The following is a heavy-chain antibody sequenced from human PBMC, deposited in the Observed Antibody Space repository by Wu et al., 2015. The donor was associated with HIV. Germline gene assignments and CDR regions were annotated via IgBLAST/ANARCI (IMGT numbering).Heavy chain of an antibody. CDR3: ARNYGGNTPSGYPKYYYYMDV. Sequence: QVQLVQSGAEVKKPGSSVKVSCKASGGTFSSYAISWVRQAPGQGLEWMGGIIPIFGTANYAQKFQGRVTITADESTSTAYMELSSLRSEDTAVYYCARNYGGNTPSGYPKYYYYMDVWGKGTTVTVSS. CDR2: IIPIFGTA. CDR1: GGTFSSYA. V-gene: IGHV1-69*12. J-gene: IGHJ6*03. D-gene: IGHD4-23*01.